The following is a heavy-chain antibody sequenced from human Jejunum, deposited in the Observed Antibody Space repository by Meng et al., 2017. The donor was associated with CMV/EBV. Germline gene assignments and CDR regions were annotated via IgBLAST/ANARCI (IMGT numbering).Heavy chain of an antibody. Sequence: ALGSTFSPNCLSWDCQAPGKGLEGVPIIYGRSTAKYYGDSVKGRFTISRDSSRSTVYLQMNSLRAEDTAVYYCAKDKTPGGLFNFDFWGRGTLVTVSS. V-gene: IGHV3-23*03. CDR3: AKDKTPGGLFNFDF. CDR2: IYGRSTAK. J-gene: IGHJ4*02. CDR1: GSTFSPNC.